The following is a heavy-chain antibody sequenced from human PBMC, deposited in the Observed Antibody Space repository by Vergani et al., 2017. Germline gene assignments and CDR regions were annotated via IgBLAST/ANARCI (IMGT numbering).Heavy chain of an antibody. CDR2: FKYSAST. D-gene: IGHD3-10*01. CDR1: GGSIGTSNYQ. J-gene: IGHJ6*02. CDR3: VRQVNPSYGSGNYWRDRRCMDV. V-gene: IGHV4-39*01. Sequence: QLQESGPGLVKPSETLSLTCTVAGGSIGTSNYQWGWPRHSPGKWLGWIGSFKYSASTDYKPSLKSRVTISGDPYKNQFSLKLNSVTAADTAVYYCVRQVNPSYGSGNYWRDRRCMDVWGRGTTVTVSS.